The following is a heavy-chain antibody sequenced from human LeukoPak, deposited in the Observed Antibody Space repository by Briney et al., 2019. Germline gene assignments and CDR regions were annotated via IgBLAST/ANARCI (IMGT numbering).Heavy chain of an antibody. Sequence: SETLSLTCTVSGGSISSGDYYWSWIRQPPGKGLEWIGYIYYSGSTYYNPSLKSRVTISVDMSKNQFSLKLRSVTAADTAVYYCARHTPPGSSSAFDIWGQGTTVTVSS. CDR1: GGSISSGDYY. CDR3: ARHTPPGSSSAFDI. J-gene: IGHJ3*02. V-gene: IGHV4-30-4*08. CDR2: IYYSGST. D-gene: IGHD6-6*01.